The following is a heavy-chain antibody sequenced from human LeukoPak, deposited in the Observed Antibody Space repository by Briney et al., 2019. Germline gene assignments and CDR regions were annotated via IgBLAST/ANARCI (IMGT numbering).Heavy chain of an antibody. J-gene: IGHJ3*02. Sequence: PGGSLRLSCAASGFTFSSYEMNWVRQAPGKGLEWVSYIGTSDSSTYYVDSVKGRFTISRDNAKNSLYLQMNSLRAVDTAVYYCARYGDSSVYYSADAFDIWGQGTMVTVSS. V-gene: IGHV3-48*03. CDR3: ARYGDSSVYYSADAFDI. CDR2: IGTSDSST. D-gene: IGHD3-22*01. CDR1: GFTFSSYE.